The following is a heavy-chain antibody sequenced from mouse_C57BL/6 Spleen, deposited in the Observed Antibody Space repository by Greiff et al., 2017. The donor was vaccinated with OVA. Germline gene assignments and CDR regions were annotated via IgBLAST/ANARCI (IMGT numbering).Heavy chain of an antibody. CDR1: GFTFSSYA. J-gene: IGHJ3*01. CDR3: ARDRGNDYAWFAY. CDR2: ISDGGSYT. Sequence: EVQRVESGGGLVKPGGSLKLSCAASGFTFSSYAMSWVRQTPEKRLEWVATISDGGSYTYYPDNVKGRFTISRDNAKNNLYLQMSHLKSEDTAMYYCARDRGNDYAWFAYWGQGTLVTVSA. V-gene: IGHV5-4*01. D-gene: IGHD2-4*01.